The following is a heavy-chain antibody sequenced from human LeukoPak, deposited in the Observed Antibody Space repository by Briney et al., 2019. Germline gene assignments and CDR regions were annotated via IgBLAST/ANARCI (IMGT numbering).Heavy chain of an antibody. J-gene: IGHJ6*03. CDR3: ARSGNNYYYYMDV. CDR1: GFTFSTYE. Sequence: GGSLRLSCAASGFTFSTYEMSWVRQAPGKGLEWVAYIKQDGSEKYYVDSVKGRFTISRDNAKNSLYLQVNSLRAEDTAVYYCARSGNNYYYYMDVWGKGTTVTVSS. V-gene: IGHV3-7*01. CDR2: IKQDGSEK. D-gene: IGHD2/OR15-2a*01.